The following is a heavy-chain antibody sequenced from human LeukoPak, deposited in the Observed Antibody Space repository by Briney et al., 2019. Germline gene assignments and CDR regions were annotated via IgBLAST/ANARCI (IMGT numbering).Heavy chain of an antibody. Sequence: GGSLRLSCAASGFTFSGYAMGWVRQAPGKGLEWVSAISGSGGSTYYADSVKGRFTISRDNSKNTLYLQMNSLRAEDTAVYYCAKAGLRYFDWSEAIDYWGQGTLVTVSS. D-gene: IGHD3-9*01. CDR2: ISGSGGST. CDR3: AKAGLRYFDWSEAIDY. J-gene: IGHJ4*02. CDR1: GFTFSGYA. V-gene: IGHV3-23*01.